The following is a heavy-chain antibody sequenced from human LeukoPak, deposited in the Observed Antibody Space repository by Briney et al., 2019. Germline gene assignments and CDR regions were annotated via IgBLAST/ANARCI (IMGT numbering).Heavy chain of an antibody. V-gene: IGHV4-61*01. Sequence: SETLSLTCTVSGYSISSGYYWGWIRQPPGKGLEWIGYIYYSGSTNYNPSLKSRVTISVDTSKNQFSLKLSSVTAADTAVYYCARAVSSYFDYWGQGTLVTVSS. CDR3: ARAVSSYFDY. J-gene: IGHJ4*02. CDR2: IYYSGST. CDR1: GYSISSGYY. D-gene: IGHD4-23*01.